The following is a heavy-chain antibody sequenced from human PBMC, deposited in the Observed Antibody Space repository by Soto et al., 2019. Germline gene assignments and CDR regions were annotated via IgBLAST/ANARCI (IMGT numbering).Heavy chain of an antibody. CDR1: GFTFSSYA. CDR3: AKPYGDYSAAYYYYMDV. CDR2: ISGSGGST. V-gene: IGHV3-23*01. J-gene: IGHJ6*03. D-gene: IGHD4-17*01. Sequence: GGSLRLSCAASGFTFSSYAMSWVRQAPGKGLEWVSAISGSGGSTYYADSVKGRFTISRDNSKNTLYLQMNSLRAEDTAVYYCAKPYGDYSAAYYYYMDVWGKGTTVTVSS.